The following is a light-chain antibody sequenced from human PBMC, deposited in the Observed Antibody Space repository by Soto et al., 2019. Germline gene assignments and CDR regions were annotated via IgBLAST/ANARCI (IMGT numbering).Light chain of an antibody. V-gene: IGKV1-5*03. Sequence: DIQMTQSPSTLSASVGDRVTITSRASPYTSNWLAWYQQKPGKTPKRLIYKASSLECGVPSRFSGSGSGTEVTLTINRLQPDDSATYDWQQYNSQRTFGQGTKVEIE. CDR3: QQYNSQRT. J-gene: IGKJ1*01. CDR1: PYTSNW. CDR2: KAS.